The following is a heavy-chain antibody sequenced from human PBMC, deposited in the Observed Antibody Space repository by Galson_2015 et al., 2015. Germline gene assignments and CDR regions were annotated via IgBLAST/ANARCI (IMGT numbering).Heavy chain of an antibody. CDR1: GGSISSGGYS. V-gene: IGHV4-30-2*01. D-gene: IGHD2-2*01. CDR2: IYHSGST. Sequence: LSLTCAVSGGSISSGGYSWSWIRQPPGKGLEWIGYIYHSGSTYYNPSLKSRVTISVDRSKNQFSLKLSSVTAADTAVYYCARGAVVVPAASVPQRAFDIWGQGTMVTVSS. J-gene: IGHJ3*02. CDR3: ARGAVVVPAASVPQRAFDI.